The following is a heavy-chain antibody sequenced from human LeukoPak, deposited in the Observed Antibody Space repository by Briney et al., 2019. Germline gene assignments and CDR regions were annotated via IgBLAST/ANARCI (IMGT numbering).Heavy chain of an antibody. CDR1: RFTFNSYW. CDR2: IVGDGSYT. Sequence: GGSLRLSCAASRFTFNSYWMHWVRQAPGKGLVWVSRIVGDGSYTNYADSVKGRFTISRDNAKNTLFLQMNSLRAEDTAVYYCARDGSNSHAFDVWGLGTMVTVSP. CDR3: ARDGSNSHAFDV. V-gene: IGHV3-74*01. J-gene: IGHJ3*01. D-gene: IGHD5-24*01.